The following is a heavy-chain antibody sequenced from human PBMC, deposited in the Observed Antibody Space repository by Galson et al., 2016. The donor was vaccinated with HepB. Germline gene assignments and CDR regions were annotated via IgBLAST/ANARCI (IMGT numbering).Heavy chain of an antibody. CDR3: ARNQASGGGSCYDN. D-gene: IGHD2-15*01. Sequence: SLRLSCAASGFTFDDHGMSWVRQVPGKGLEWVAGINWNGRNPMYAASVKGRFTISRDNGKNSLALHMTSLRAEDTALYFCARNQASGGGSCYDNWGQGVLVTVSS. J-gene: IGHJ4*02. CDR1: GFTFDDHG. V-gene: IGHV3-20*04. CDR2: INWNGRNP.